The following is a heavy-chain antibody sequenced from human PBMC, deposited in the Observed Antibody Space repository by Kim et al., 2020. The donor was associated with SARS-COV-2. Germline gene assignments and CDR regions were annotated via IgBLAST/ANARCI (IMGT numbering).Heavy chain of an antibody. Sequence: SVKVSCKASGGTFSSYAISWVRQAPGQGLEWMGGIIPIFGTANYAQKFQGRVTITADESTSTAYMELSSLRSEDTAVYYCARDRIRGIAAAGTHDMSNYYYYGMDVWGQGTTVTVSS. D-gene: IGHD6-13*01. V-gene: IGHV1-69*13. CDR2: IIPIFGTA. J-gene: IGHJ6*02. CDR3: ARDRIRGIAAAGTHDMSNYYYYGMDV. CDR1: GGTFSSYA.